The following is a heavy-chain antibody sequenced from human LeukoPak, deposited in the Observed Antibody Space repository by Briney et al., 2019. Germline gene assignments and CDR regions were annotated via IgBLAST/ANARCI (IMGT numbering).Heavy chain of an antibody. CDR1: GGSISSYY. CDR2: IYYSGST. J-gene: IGHJ4*02. CDR3: ARDRAPRDSSGWSSFDY. D-gene: IGHD6-19*01. Sequence: SETLSLTCTVSGGSISSYYWSWIRQPPGKGLEWIGYIYYSGSTNYNPSLKSRVTISVDTSKNQFSLKLSSVTAADTAVYYCARDRAPRDSSGWSSFDYWGQGTLVTVSS. V-gene: IGHV4-59*01.